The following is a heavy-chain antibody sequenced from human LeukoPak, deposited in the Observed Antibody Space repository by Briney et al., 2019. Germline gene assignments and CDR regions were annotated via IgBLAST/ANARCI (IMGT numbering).Heavy chain of an antibody. D-gene: IGHD3-10*01. Sequence: GGSLRLSCAASGFTFSTYEMSWVRQAPGKGLEWVGRVKSKTDGGTTDYAAPVKGRFTISRGDSKAILYLQMDSLKIEDAAMYYCFRSYYGSGSYYGGDNWGQGTLVTVSS. J-gene: IGHJ4*02. CDR1: GFTFSTYE. V-gene: IGHV3-15*01. CDR2: VKSKTDGGTT. CDR3: FRSYYGSGSYYGGDN.